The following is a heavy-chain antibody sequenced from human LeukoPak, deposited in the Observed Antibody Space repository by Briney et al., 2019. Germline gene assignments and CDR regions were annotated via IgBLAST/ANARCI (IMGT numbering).Heavy chain of an antibody. Sequence: PGGSLRLSCAASGFRFSDSYMSWTRQAPGRGLEWISDISESGTAIYYADSVKGRFTISRDNAKNSLYLQMNSLGDEDTAVYYCATVRRGMGSDFWRQGALVTVSS. V-gene: IGHV3-11*04. CDR2: ISESGTAI. J-gene: IGHJ4*02. D-gene: IGHD6-13*01. CDR1: GFRFSDSY. CDR3: ATVRRGMGSDF.